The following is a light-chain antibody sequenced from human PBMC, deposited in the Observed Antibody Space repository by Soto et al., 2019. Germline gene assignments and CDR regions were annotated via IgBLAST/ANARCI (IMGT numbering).Light chain of an antibody. V-gene: IGLV1-47*01. Sequence: QPVLTQPASASGTPGQRVTISCSGSSSNIGSNYVYWYQQVPGTAPKLLIQRNNQRPSGVPDRFSGSQSGTSASLAISGLRSEDEADYYCVAWDDSLSGALFGGGTQLTVL. J-gene: IGLJ7*01. CDR3: VAWDDSLSGAL. CDR2: RNN. CDR1: SSNIGSNY.